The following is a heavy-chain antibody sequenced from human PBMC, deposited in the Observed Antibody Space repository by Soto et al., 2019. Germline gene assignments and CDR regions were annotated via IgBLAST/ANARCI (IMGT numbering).Heavy chain of an antibody. J-gene: IGHJ6*02. CDR3: AVSAAGTREYYYYYGMDV. D-gene: IGHD6-13*01. V-gene: IGHV4-59*08. CDR1: GGSISSYY. Sequence: SETLSLTCTVSGGSISSYYWSWIRQPPGKGLEWIGYIYYSGSTNYNPSLKSRVTISVDTSKNQFSLKLSSVTAADTAVYYCAVSAAGTREYYYYYGMDVWGQGTTVTVSS. CDR2: IYYSGST.